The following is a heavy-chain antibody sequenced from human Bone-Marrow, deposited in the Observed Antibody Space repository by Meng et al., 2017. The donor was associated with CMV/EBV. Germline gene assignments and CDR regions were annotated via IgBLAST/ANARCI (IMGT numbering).Heavy chain of an antibody. CDR3: ARDNRRLRGAFDI. Sequence: SETLSLTCAVSGGSISSSNWWSWVRQPPGKGLEWIGDIYHSGSTNYNPSLKSRVTISVDKSKNQFSLKLSSVTAADTAVYYCARDNRRLRGAFDIWGQGKMVTVSS. V-gene: IGHV4-4*02. D-gene: IGHD5-12*01. CDR1: GGSISSSNW. CDR2: IYHSGST. J-gene: IGHJ3*02.